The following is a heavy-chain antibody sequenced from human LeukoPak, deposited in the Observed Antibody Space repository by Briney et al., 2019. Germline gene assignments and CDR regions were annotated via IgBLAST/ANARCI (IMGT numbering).Heavy chain of an antibody. V-gene: IGHV3-15*01. CDR2: IKSKTDGGTT. D-gene: IGHD6-13*01. Sequence: GGSLRLSCAASGFTFSNAWVSWVRQAPGKGLEWVGRIKSKTDGGTTDYAAPVKGRFTISRDDSKNTLYLQMNSLKTEDTAVYYCSTGRQQLVFDYWGQGILVTVSS. J-gene: IGHJ4*02. CDR3: STGRQQLVFDY. CDR1: GFTFSNAW.